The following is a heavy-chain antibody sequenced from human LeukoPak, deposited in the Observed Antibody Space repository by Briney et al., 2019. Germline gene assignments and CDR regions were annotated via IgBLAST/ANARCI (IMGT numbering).Heavy chain of an antibody. CDR1: GGSISSGGYS. Sequence: SQTLSLTCAVSGGSISSGGYSWSWIRQPXXXGLEWIGYIYHSGSTYYNPSLKSRVTISVDRSKNQFSLKLSSVTAADTAAYYCATGGSYYAAFDIWGQGTMVTVSS. CDR2: IYHSGST. V-gene: IGHV4-30-2*01. CDR3: ATGGSYYAAFDI. J-gene: IGHJ3*02. D-gene: IGHD1-26*01.